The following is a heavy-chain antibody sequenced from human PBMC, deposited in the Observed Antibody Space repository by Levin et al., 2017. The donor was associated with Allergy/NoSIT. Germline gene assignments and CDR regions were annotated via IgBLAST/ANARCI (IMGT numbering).Heavy chain of an antibody. Sequence: GGSLRLSCKASGYIFTNYGLSWVRQAPGQGLEWMGWVSGYNDNSNYGQKFQGRVTMTTDTSTSTAYMEVRSLRSDDTAVYYCARDSSSWFYYYYGMDVWGQGTTVTVSS. CDR2: VSGYNDNS. CDR3: ARDSSSWFYYYYGMDV. D-gene: IGHD6-13*01. CDR1: GYIFTNYG. J-gene: IGHJ6*02. V-gene: IGHV1-18*01.